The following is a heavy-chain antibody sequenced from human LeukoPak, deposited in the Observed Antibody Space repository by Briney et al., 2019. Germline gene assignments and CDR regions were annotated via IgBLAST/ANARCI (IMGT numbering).Heavy chain of an antibody. V-gene: IGHV1-2*02. CDR3: ASITGYSGYDFDY. CDR2: INPNSGGT. J-gene: IGHJ4*02. D-gene: IGHD5-12*01. Sequence: ASVKVSCKASGYTFTGYYMHWVRQAPGQGLEWMGWINPNSGGTNYAQKFQGRVTMTRDTSISTAYMELSRLRSDDTAVYYCASITGYSGYDFDYWGQGTLVTVSP. CDR1: GYTFTGYY.